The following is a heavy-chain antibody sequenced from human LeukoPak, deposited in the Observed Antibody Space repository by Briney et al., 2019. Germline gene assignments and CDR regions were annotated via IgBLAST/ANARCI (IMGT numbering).Heavy chain of an antibody. Sequence: GGSLRLSCAASGFTFSNAWMSWVRQAPGKGLEWVGRIKSKTDGRTTDYAAPVKGRFTISRDDSKNTLYLQMNSLKTEDTAVYYCTNYYDFWSGYYGRGYYYGMDVWGQGTTVTVSS. D-gene: IGHD3-3*01. V-gene: IGHV3-15*01. CDR1: GFTFSNAW. J-gene: IGHJ6*02. CDR2: IKSKTDGRTT. CDR3: TNYYDFWSGYYGRGYYYGMDV.